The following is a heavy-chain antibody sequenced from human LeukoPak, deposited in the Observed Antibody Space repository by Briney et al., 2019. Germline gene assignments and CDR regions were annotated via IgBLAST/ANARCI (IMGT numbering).Heavy chain of an antibody. CDR1: GFTFSDYY. J-gene: IGHJ6*03. V-gene: IGHV3-11*04. CDR3: ARTSNWVYYYYMDV. Sequence: GGSLRLSCAASGFTFSDYYMSWIRQAPGKGLEWVSYISSSGSTIYYADSVKGRFTISRDNAKNSLYLQMNSLRAEDTAVYYCARTSNWVYYYYMDVWGKGTTVTVSS. CDR2: ISSSGSTI. D-gene: IGHD1-1*01.